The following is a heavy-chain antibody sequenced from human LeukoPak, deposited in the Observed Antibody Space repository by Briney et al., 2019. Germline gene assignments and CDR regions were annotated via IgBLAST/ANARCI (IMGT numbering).Heavy chain of an antibody. CDR1: GFTFSSYA. Sequence: GGSLRLSCAASGFTFSSYAMSWVRQAPGKGLEWVSGISGSGGITYYADSVKGRFTISRDNSKNTLYLQMNSLRAEDTAVYYCAKDRRFFSRTICYFSGMDVWGQGATVTVSS. D-gene: IGHD2-2*01. CDR3: AKDRRFFSRTICYFSGMDV. J-gene: IGHJ6*02. V-gene: IGHV3-23*01. CDR2: ISGSGGIT.